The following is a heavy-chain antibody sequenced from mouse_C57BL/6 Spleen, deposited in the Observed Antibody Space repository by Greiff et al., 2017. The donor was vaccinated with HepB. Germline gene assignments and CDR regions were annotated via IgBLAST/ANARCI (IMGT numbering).Heavy chain of an antibody. J-gene: IGHJ2*01. CDR3: ARLGYGSSYYFDY. CDR2: IDPSDSYT. V-gene: IGHV1-69*01. CDR1: GYTFTSYW. Sequence: QVQLQQPGAELVMPGASVKLSCKASGYTFTSYWMHWVKQRPGQGLEWIGEIDPSDSYTNYNQKFKGKSTLTVDKSSSTAYMQLSSLTSEYSAVYYCARLGYGSSYYFDYWGQGTTLTVSS. D-gene: IGHD1-1*01.